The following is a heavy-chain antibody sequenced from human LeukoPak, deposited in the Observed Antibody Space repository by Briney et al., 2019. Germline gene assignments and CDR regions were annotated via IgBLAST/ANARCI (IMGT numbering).Heavy chain of an antibody. CDR2: INHSGST. CDR1: GGSFSGYY. J-gene: IGHJ4*02. D-gene: IGHD6-19*01. CDR3: ARGASMYSRGWYDDYFDY. Sequence: SETLSLTCAVYGGSFSGYYWSWIRQPPGKGLEWIGEINHSGSTNYNPSLTSRVTISADTCKNQFSLKLSSVTTADTAVYYCARGASMYSRGWYDDYFDYWGQGTLVTVSS. V-gene: IGHV4-34*01.